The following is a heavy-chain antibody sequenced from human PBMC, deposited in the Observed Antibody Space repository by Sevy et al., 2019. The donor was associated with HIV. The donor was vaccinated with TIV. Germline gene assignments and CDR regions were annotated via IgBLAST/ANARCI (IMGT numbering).Heavy chain of an antibody. D-gene: IGHD6-6*01. CDR3: ARGLAALPGYYYGMDV. Sequence: GGSLRLSCAASGFTFSSYSMNWVRQAPGKGLEWVSYISDSSTTIYYADSVKGRFTISRDNAKNSLYLPMNSVRAEDTAVYYCARGLAALPGYYYGMDVWGQGTPVTVSS. CDR2: ISDSSTTI. V-gene: IGHV3-48*01. CDR1: GFTFSSYS. J-gene: IGHJ6*02.